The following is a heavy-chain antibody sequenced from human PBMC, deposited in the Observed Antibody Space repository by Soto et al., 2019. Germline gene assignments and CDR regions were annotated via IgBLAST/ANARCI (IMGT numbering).Heavy chain of an antibody. J-gene: IGHJ4*02. V-gene: IGHV4-59*01. D-gene: IGHD6-13*01. CDR1: GGSISSNY. CDR3: ARYRREAVAGYTLDN. CDR2: VYNSGST. Sequence: SETLSLTCTVSGGSISSNYWTWIRQPPGKGLEWIGYVYNSGSTDYNPSLKSRVTISEDTSKSQFSLKVNSMTAADTAVYYCARYRREAVAGYTLDNWGQGILVTVSS.